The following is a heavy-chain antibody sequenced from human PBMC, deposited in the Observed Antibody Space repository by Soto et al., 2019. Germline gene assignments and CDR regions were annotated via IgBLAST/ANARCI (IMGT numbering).Heavy chain of an antibody. D-gene: IGHD5-18*01. CDR2: MNLDTGGT. J-gene: IGHJ4*02. Sequence: QVQLVQSGAEVKKPGASVRVSCKASGYRFTNFYIHWVRQAPGQGLAWMGRMNLDTGGTTYAQKFQGRVTMTRDTSINTAYMEVTNLESDDTAIYYCARDGNFAFRGYSFGFDFWGQGTLVTVSS. CDR1: GYRFTNFY. CDR3: ARDGNFAFRGYSFGFDF. V-gene: IGHV1-2*06.